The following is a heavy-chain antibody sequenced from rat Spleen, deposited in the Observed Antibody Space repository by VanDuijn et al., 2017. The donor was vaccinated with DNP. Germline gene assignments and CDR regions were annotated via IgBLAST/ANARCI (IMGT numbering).Heavy chain of an antibody. CDR1: AYSITTNY. Sequence: EVQLQESGPGLVKPSQSLSLTCSVTAYSITTNYWGWIRKFPGNKMEWVGHISYSGSTSYNPSLKSRISITRDTSKNQFFLHLNSVTTEDTATYYCAKDAFDYWGQGVMVTVSS. CDR2: ISYSGST. CDR3: AKDAFDY. J-gene: IGHJ2*01. V-gene: IGHV3-1*01.